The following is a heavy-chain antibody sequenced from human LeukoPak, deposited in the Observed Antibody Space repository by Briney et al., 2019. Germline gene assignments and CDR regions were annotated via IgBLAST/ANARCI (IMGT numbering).Heavy chain of an antibody. CDR2: VNEVGGT. CDR3: ARGQGATVPQVGKNWFDP. D-gene: IGHD1-26*01. Sequence: SETLSLTCAVYINSFSNYHWNWIRQTPSKGLEWIGEVNEVGGTNISPSLRNRVILSVDTSKNQFFLKLISVTVADTAVYYCARGQGATVPQVGKNWFDPWGQGTRVTVSS. CDR1: INSFSNYH. V-gene: IGHV4-34*01. J-gene: IGHJ5*02.